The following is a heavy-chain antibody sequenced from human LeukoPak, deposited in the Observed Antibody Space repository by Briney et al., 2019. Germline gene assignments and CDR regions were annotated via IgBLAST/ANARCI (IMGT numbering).Heavy chain of an antibody. CDR3: AREVDAFDI. V-gene: IGHV1-2*02. CDR1: GYTFTVHY. Sequence: GASVKVSCKAPGYTFTVHYMHWVRQAPGQGLEWMGWINPNSGGTNYAQKFQGRVTMTRDTSISTVYMELSRLRSDDTAVYYCAREVDAFDIWGQGTMVTVSS. J-gene: IGHJ3*02. CDR2: INPNSGGT.